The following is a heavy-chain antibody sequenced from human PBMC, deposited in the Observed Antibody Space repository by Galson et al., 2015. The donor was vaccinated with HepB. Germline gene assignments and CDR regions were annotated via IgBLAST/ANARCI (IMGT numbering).Heavy chain of an antibody. CDR2: IKQDGSEK. CDR1: GFTFSSYW. J-gene: IGHJ4*02. D-gene: IGHD2-15*01. Sequence: SLRLSCAASGFTFSSYWMSWVRQAPGKGLEWVANIKQDGSEKYYVDSVKGRFTISRDNAKNSLYLQMNSLRAEDTAVYYCARVTPIYCSGGSCYWTHFDYWGQGTLVTVSS. CDR3: ARVTPIYCSGGSCYWTHFDY. V-gene: IGHV3-7*01.